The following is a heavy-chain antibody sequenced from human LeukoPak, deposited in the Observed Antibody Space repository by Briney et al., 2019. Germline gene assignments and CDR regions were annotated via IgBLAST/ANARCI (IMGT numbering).Heavy chain of an antibody. CDR3: ARDLGYCSSTSCKDY. Sequence: RASVKVSCEASGYTFTSYYMHWVRQAPGQGLEWMGIINPSGGSTSYAQKFQGRVTMTRDMSTSTVYMELSSLRSEDTAVYYCARDLGYCSSTSCKDYWGQGTLVTVSS. V-gene: IGHV1-46*01. D-gene: IGHD2-2*01. CDR1: GYTFTSYY. CDR2: INPSGGST. J-gene: IGHJ4*02.